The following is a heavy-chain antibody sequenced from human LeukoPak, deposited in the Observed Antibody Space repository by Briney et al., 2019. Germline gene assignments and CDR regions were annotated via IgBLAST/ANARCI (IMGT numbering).Heavy chain of an antibody. V-gene: IGHV2-5*02. J-gene: IGHJ4*02. CDR2: IYWDDDE. CDR1: GFSLTTSGVG. D-gene: IGHD3-16*02. Sequence: SGPTLLHPTPTLTLTCTFSGFSLTTSGVGVGWIRQPPVKALERLALIYWDDDETYSPSLKIRLTITKDTSKNQVVLTMTNMDPVDTATYYCARRRAFGGVVVAFDYWGQGTLVTVSS. CDR3: ARRRAFGGVVVAFDY.